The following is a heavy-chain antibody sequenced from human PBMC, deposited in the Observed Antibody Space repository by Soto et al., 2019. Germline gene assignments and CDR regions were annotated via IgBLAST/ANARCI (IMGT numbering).Heavy chain of an antibody. J-gene: IGHJ4*02. CDR2: ISSSSSYI. D-gene: IGHD2-2*01. V-gene: IGHV3-21*01. CDR3: ARDVVAAGLFDY. Sequence: EVQLVESEGGLVKPGGSLRLSCAASGFTFSSYSMNWVRQAPGKGLEWVSSISSSSSYIYYADSVKGRFTISRDNAKNSLYLQMNSLRAEDTAVYYCARDVVAAGLFDYWGQGTLVTVSS. CDR1: GFTFSSYS.